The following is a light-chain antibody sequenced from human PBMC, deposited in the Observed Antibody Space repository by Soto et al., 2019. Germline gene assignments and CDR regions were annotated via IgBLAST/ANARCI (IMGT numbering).Light chain of an antibody. J-gene: IGLJ2*01. Sequence: QTVVTQPPSVSGAPGQRVTISCTGSSFNIGAGYDVHWYQQLPGTAPKLLIYRNSNRPSGVPDRFSGSKSGTSASLAIAGLQADDEADYYCQSYDSSLSGWEVFGGGTKLTVL. CDR2: RNS. CDR1: SFNIGAGYD. V-gene: IGLV1-40*01. CDR3: QSYDSSLSGWEV.